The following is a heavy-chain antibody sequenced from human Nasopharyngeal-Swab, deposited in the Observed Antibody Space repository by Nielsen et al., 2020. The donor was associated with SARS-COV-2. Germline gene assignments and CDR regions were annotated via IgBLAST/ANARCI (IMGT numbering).Heavy chain of an antibody. CDR2: INHSGRT. J-gene: IGHJ4*02. V-gene: IGHV4-34*01. CDR1: GGPFSGSY. Sequence: SKPLSLTCAVYGGPFSGSYWTWIPQPPGKGLEWIGEINHSGRTNYNPSLKSRVTISVDTSKNQFSLNLYSVTAADTAVYYCARASNSGSPDYWGQGTLVTVSS. D-gene: IGHD6-6*01. CDR3: ARASNSGSPDY.